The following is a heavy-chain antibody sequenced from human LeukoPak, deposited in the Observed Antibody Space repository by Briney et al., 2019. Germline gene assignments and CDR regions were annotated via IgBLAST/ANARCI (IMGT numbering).Heavy chain of an antibody. CDR3: IRQECSGGSCSYVDY. V-gene: IGHV3-73*01. Sequence: PGGSLKLSCAASGFDFSGFYMHWVRQASGRGLEWVGLIRSKPSSHTTAYAASVKGRFTISRDDSKNTAYLQMNSLKAEDTAVYYCIRQECSGGSCSYVDYWGQGTLVTVSS. CDR2: IRSKPSSHTT. D-gene: IGHD2-15*01. J-gene: IGHJ4*02. CDR1: GFDFSGFY.